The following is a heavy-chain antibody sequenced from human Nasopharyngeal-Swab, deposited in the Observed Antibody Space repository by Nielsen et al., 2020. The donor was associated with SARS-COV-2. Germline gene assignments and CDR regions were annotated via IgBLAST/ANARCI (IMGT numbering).Heavy chain of an antibody. J-gene: IGHJ6*03. V-gene: IGHV4-31*02. Sequence: WIRQPPGKGLEWIAFITYNGNTYYDPSLKSRVSLSLDTSGNQISPNLTAVTAADTAVYYCASGHTNGYPYHSYYYMDVWGKGTTVTVSS. D-gene: IGHD2-8*01. CDR3: ASGHTNGYPYHSYYYMDV. CDR2: ITYNGNT.